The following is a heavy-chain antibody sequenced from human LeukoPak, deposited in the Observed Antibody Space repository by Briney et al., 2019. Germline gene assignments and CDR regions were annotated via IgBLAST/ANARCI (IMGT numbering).Heavy chain of an antibody. V-gene: IGHV4-39*07. D-gene: IGHD1-14*01. Sequence: SETLSLTCTVSGASISSSTYYWGWIRQPPGKGLEWIGSNTYYNPSLKSRVTISLDTSKNQFSLKLSSVTAADTAVYRCARDGSLPDDAFDIWGQGTMVTVSS. CDR3: ARDGSLPDDAFDI. CDR2: NT. CDR1: GASISSSTYY. J-gene: IGHJ3*02.